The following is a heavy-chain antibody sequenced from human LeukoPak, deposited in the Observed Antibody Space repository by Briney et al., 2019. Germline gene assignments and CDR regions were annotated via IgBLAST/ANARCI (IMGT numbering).Heavy chain of an antibody. Sequence: GESLKISCKGSGYSFTSYWIGWVRQMPGKGLEWMGIIYPGDSDTRYSPSFQGQVTISADKSISTAYLQWSSLKASDTAMYYCARQPGQLPHYYGMDVWGQGTTVTVSS. D-gene: IGHD2-2*01. CDR1: GYSFTSYW. CDR2: IYPGDSDT. V-gene: IGHV5-51*01. CDR3: ARQPGQLPHYYGMDV. J-gene: IGHJ6*02.